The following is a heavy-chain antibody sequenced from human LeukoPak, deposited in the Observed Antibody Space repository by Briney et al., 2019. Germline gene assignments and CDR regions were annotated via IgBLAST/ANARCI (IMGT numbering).Heavy chain of an antibody. Sequence: GASVKVSCKASGYTFTGYYMHWVRQAPGQGLEWMGIINPSGGSTSYAQKFQGRVTMTRDTSTSTVYMELSSLRSEDTAVYYCARAVGYYGSGSSNDYWGQGTLVTVSS. D-gene: IGHD3-10*01. CDR1: GYTFTGYY. CDR3: ARAVGYYGSGSSNDY. J-gene: IGHJ4*02. CDR2: INPSGGST. V-gene: IGHV1-46*01.